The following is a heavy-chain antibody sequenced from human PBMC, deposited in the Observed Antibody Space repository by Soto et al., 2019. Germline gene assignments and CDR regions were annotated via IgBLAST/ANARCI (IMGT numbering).Heavy chain of an antibody. J-gene: IGHJ6*02. CDR1: GFTFSSYG. CDR2: IWYDGSNK. V-gene: IGHV3-33*01. Sequence: GGSLRLSCAASGFTFSSYGMHWVRQAPGKGLEWVAVIWYDGSNKYYADSVKGRFTISRDNSKNTLYLQMNSLRAEDTAVYYCARDMGDIVVVPAATHYYYYGMDVWGQGTTVTVSS. D-gene: IGHD2-2*01. CDR3: ARDMGDIVVVPAATHYYYYGMDV.